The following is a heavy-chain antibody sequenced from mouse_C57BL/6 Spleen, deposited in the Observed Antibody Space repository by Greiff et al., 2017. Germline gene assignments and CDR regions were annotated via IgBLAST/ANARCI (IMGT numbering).Heavy chain of an antibody. D-gene: IGHD1-1*01. CDR1: GYTFTSYW. J-gene: IGHJ1*03. CDR2: IYPGSGST. CDR3: ARCPEITKVLNLYFAD. V-gene: IGHV1-55*01. Sequence: QVQLQQPGAELVKPGASVKMSCKASGYTFTSYWITWVKQRPGQGLEWIGDIYPGSGSTNYNEKFKSKATLTVDKSSSTAYMQLSSLTSEDSAVYYCARCPEITKVLNLYFADWGTGTTVTVAA.